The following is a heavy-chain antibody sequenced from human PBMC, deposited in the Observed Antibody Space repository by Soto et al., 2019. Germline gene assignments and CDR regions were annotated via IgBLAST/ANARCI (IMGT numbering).Heavy chain of an antibody. V-gene: IGHV1-69*02. CDR1: EGTFSSYP. D-gene: IGHD3-22*01. Sequence: QVQLVQSGAEVKKPGSSVKVSCKASEGTFSSYPISWVRQAPGQGLEWMGRIIPILGIANYAQKFQGRVTITADKSTSTAYMELSSLRSEDTAVYYCATATGYYDSSGYYEWVRSFGLWGRGTLVTVSS. CDR3: ATATGYYDSSGYYEWVRSFGL. CDR2: IIPILGIA. J-gene: IGHJ2*01.